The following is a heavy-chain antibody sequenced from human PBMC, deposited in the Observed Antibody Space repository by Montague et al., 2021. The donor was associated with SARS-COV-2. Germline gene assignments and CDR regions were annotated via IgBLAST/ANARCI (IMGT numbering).Heavy chain of an antibody. J-gene: IGHJ6*02. CDR3: AGHRCSSTSCYDYGMDV. CDR2: IYISGST. CDR1: GGSSSNYY. Sequence: SETLSLTCTFSGGSSSNYYWSWIRQPAGKGLEWIGHIYISGSTNYNPSLKSRVTMSVDTSKNQFSLKLSSVTAADPAVYYCAGHRCSSTSCYDYGMDVWGQGTTVTVSS. D-gene: IGHD2-2*01. V-gene: IGHV4-4*07.